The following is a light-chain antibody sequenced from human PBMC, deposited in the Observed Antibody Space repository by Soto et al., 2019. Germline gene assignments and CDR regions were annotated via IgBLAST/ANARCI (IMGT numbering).Light chain of an antibody. CDR3: QSYDSISMV. CDR1: SSNIGAGYD. V-gene: IGLV1-40*01. Sequence: QSVLTQPPSVSGAPGQRVTISCTGSSSNIGAGYDVHWYQQLPGTAPKLLIYGNSNRPSGVPDRFSGSKSGTSASLAITGLQAEDEADYYCQSYDSISMVFGGGTKLTVL. J-gene: IGLJ2*01. CDR2: GNS.